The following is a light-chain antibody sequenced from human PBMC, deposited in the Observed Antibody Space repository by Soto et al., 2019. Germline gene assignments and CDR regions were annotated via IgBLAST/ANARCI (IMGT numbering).Light chain of an antibody. CDR2: GGS. J-gene: IGKJ3*01. CDR3: QQSYSTPQT. Sequence: DIQMTQSPSSLSASVGDRVAITCRASRNINTYLNWYQHKPGKAPNLLIYGGSNLQSGVPSRFRGSGSGTDFTLTISSLHPEDFATSYCQQSYSTPQTFGPGPKVDIK. CDR1: RNINTY. V-gene: IGKV1-39*01.